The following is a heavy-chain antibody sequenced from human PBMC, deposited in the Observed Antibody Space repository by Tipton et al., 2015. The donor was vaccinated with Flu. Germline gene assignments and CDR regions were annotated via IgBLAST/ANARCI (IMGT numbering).Heavy chain of an antibody. D-gene: IGHD1-26*01. CDR1: GYFISSGYY. CDR2: IIQSGNA. V-gene: IGHV4-38-2*02. J-gene: IGHJ3*02. Sequence: LRLSCTVSGYFISSGYYWGWIRQSPGTGLQWIATIIQSGNAYYNPSLRSRVTISVDTTKNLFSLNLSSVTATDTAVYYCARALNSGREYTFDIWGRGTVVTVS. CDR3: ARALNSGREYTFDI.